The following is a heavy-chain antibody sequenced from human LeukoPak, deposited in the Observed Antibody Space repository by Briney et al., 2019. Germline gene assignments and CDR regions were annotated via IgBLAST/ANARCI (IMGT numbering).Heavy chain of an antibody. CDR1: GFTYSSYS. J-gene: IGHJ4*02. V-gene: IGHV3-21*01. CDR2: ISSSSSYI. D-gene: IGHD4-17*01. Sequence: GGSLRLSCAASGFTYSSYSMNWVRQAPGKALEWVSSISSSSSYIYYADSVKGRFTISRDNAKNSLYLQMNSLRAEDTAVYYCASSDYGFVRTVRYWGQGTLVTVSS. CDR3: ASSDYGFVRTVRY.